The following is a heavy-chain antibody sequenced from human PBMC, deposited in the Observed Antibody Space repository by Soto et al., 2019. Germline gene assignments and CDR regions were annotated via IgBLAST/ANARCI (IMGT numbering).Heavy chain of an antibody. Sequence: GESLKISCQGSGYSFTNYWVGWVRQIPGRGLEWMGIIHPGDSDTRYSPFFQGQATISADKSISTAYLQWSSLKASDTAMYYCARHNRYSSTWFEGWFDPWGQGTLVTVSS. V-gene: IGHV5-51*01. CDR2: IHPGDSDT. J-gene: IGHJ5*02. CDR3: ARHNRYSSTWFEGWFDP. CDR1: GYSFTNYW. D-gene: IGHD6-13*01.